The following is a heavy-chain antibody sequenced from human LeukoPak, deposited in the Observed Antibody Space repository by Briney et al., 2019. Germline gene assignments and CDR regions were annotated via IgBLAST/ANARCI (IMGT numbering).Heavy chain of an antibody. CDR2: ISHSGIT. CDR3: ARDFRAAMVSDWFDP. J-gene: IGHJ5*02. D-gene: IGHD5-18*01. CDR1: RYSISSGYY. Sequence: SETLSLTCTVSRYSISSGYYWVWIRQPPGKGLGWIGTISHSGITYYNPSLESRVTISVDTSKNQFSLTLSSVTAADTAVYYCARDFRAAMVSDWFDPWGQGTLVTVSS. V-gene: IGHV4-38-2*02.